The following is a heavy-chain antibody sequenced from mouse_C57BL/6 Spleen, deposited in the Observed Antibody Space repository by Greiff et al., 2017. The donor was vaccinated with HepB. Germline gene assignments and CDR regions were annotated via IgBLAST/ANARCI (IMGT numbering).Heavy chain of an antibody. V-gene: IGHV1-82*01. J-gene: IGHJ4*01. Sequence: QVQLKQSGPELVKPGASVKISCKASGYAFSSSWMNWVKQSPGKGLEWIGRIYPGDGDTNYNGKFKGKATLTADKSSSTAYMQLSSLTSEDSAVYFCARAPLFYAMDYWGQGTSVTVSS. D-gene: IGHD6-1*01. CDR2: IYPGDGDT. CDR1: GYAFSSSW. CDR3: ARAPLFYAMDY.